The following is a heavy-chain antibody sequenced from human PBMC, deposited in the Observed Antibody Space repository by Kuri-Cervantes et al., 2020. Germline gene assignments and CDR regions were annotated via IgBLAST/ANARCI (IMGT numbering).Heavy chain of an antibody. CDR3: ARMTTVYGMDV. D-gene: IGHD4-17*01. CDR1: GFTVNSNY. CDR2: IYSGGST. Sequence: ETLSLTCAASGFTVNSNYMSWVRQAPGKGLEWVSVIYSGGSTYYADSVKGRFTISRDNSKNTLYLQMNSLRAEDTAVYYCARMTTVYGMDVWGLGTTVTVSS. J-gene: IGHJ6*02. V-gene: IGHV3-53*01.